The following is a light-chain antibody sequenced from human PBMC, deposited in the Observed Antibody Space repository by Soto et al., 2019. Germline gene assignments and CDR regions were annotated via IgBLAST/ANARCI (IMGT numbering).Light chain of an antibody. Sequence: DIQMTQSPSSLSASVGDRVTISCQTSRDIRKYLNWYQQKPGKPPQLLIFEASNLETGVPSRFSGRGSGTNLTLTISSLQPEDFATYYCQQYIDVPRTFGQGNKVEIK. J-gene: IGKJ1*01. CDR1: RDIRKY. CDR3: QQYIDVPRT. CDR2: EAS. V-gene: IGKV1-33*01.